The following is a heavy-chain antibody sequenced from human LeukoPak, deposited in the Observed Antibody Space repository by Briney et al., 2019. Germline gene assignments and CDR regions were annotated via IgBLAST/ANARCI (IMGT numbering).Heavy chain of an antibody. V-gene: IGHV3-21*01. CDR3: ARDGSSGWYDPYYYYYGMDV. Sequence: PGGSLRLSCAASGFTFSSYSMNWVRQAPGKGLEWVSSISSSSSYIYYADSVKGRFTISRDNAKNSLYLQMNSLRAEDTAVYYCARDGSSGWYDPYYYYYGMDVWGQGTTVTVSS. CDR2: ISSSSSYI. D-gene: IGHD6-19*01. J-gene: IGHJ6*02. CDR1: GFTFSSYS.